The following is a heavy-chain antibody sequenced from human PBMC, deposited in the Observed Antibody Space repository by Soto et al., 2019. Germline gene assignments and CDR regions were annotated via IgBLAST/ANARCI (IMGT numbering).Heavy chain of an antibody. J-gene: IGHJ4*02. CDR2: ISSSSSYI. D-gene: IGHD3-16*01. Sequence: PGGSLRLSCAASGFTFSSYSMNWVRQAPGKGLEWVSSISSSSSYIYYADSVKGRFTISRDNAKNSLYLQMNSLRAEDTAVYYCARGIILDYPFDYWGQGTLVTVSS. CDR3: ARGIILDYPFDY. V-gene: IGHV3-21*01. CDR1: GFTFSSYS.